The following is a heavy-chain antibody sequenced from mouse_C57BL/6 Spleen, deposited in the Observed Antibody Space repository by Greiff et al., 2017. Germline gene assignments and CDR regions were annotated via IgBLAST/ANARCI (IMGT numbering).Heavy chain of an antibody. CDR2: IYPGSGST. V-gene: IGHV1-55*01. Sequence: QVHVKQSGAELVKPGASVKMSCKASGYTFTSYWITWVKQRPGQGLEWIGDIYPGSGSTNYNEKFKSKATLTVDTSSSTAYMQLSSLTSEDSAVYYCARGDEWFAYWGQGTLVTVSA. D-gene: IGHD3-3*01. CDR3: ARGDEWFAY. J-gene: IGHJ3*01. CDR1: GYTFTSYW.